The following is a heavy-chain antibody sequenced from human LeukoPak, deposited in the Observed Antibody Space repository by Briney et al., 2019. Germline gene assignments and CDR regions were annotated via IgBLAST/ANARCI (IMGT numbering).Heavy chain of an antibody. V-gene: IGHV4-39*07. Sequence: SETLSLTCTVSGGSISSSSYYWGWIRQPPGKGLEWIGSIYYSGSTNYNPSLKSRVTMSVDTSKNQFSLKLSSVTAADTAVYHCARSGSSYYDILTGYWTIDYWGQGTLVTVSS. D-gene: IGHD3-9*01. CDR3: ARSGSSYYDILTGYWTIDY. CDR1: GGSISSSSYY. J-gene: IGHJ4*02. CDR2: IYYSGST.